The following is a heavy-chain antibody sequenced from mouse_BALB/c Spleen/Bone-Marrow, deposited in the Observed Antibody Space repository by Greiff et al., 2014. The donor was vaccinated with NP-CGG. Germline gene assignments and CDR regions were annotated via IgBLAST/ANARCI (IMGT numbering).Heavy chain of an antibody. D-gene: IGHD1-1*01. CDR1: GFTFTDYS. V-gene: IGHV1S137*01. CDR2: ISTYNGNT. J-gene: IGHJ2*01. CDR3: TRGSSYSDY. Sequence: QVQLQQPGAGVVRPGGSVKISCKGSGFTFTDYSMHWVKQSHAKSLEWIGVISTYNGNTNYNQKFKGKATMTVDKSSRTAYMELARLTSEDSAIYYCTRGSSYSDYWGQGTTLTVSS.